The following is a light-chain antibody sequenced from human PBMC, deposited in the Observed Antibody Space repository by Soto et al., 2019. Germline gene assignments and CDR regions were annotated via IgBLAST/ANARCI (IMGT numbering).Light chain of an antibody. CDR1: QSVSSN. CDR3: HSWT. Sequence: EIVMTQSPATLSVSPGERATLSCRASQSVSSNLAWYQQKPGQAPRLLIYGASTRATGIPARFSGSGSGTEFTLTISSLQSEDFAVYYCHSWTFGQGTKLEI. J-gene: IGKJ2*02. CDR2: GAS. V-gene: IGKV3-15*01.